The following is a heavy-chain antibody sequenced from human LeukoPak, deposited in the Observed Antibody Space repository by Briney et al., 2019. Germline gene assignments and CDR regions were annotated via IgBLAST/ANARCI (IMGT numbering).Heavy chain of an antibody. CDR2: IWYDGTNK. V-gene: IGHV3-33*01. Sequence: DPGGSLRLSCAASGFTFSSYGMHWVRQAPGKGLEWVAVIWYDGTNKYYADSVKGRFTISRDNSENTLYLQMNSLRAEDTAVYYCARIDGDRDPFDYWGQGTLVTVSS. J-gene: IGHJ4*02. CDR3: ARIDGDRDPFDY. CDR1: GFTFSSYG. D-gene: IGHD2-21*02.